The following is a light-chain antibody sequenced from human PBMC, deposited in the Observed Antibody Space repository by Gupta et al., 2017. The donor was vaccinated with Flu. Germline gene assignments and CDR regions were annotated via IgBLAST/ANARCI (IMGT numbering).Light chain of an antibody. CDR3: QVWDRSSDQVV. J-gene: IGLJ3*02. Sequence: SYVLTPPPSVSVAPGPTATITCGGNNIGTKSVHWYQQKAGQAPVLLVYDDSDRPSGIPERFSGSNSGNTATLTISRVEAGDEADYYCQVWDRSSDQVVFGGGTKLTVL. V-gene: IGLV3-21*02. CDR1: NIGTKS. CDR2: DDS.